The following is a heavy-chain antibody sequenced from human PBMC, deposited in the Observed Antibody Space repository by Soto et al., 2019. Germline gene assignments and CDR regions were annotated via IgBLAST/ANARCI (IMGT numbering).Heavy chain of an antibody. V-gene: IGHV4-30-2*01. CDR3: ARGPYDSDSFYSAFDI. D-gene: IGHD3-22*01. J-gene: IGHJ3*02. CDR2: IYPSGST. CDR1: GGSISSGDYS. Sequence: QLQLQESGSGLVKPSQTLSLTCAVSGGSISSGDYSWSWIRQPPGKGLEWIGYIYPSGSTYRSPSLKSRLTVSVDRSQNQFSLKLSSVTAADTAVYYCARGPYDSDSFYSAFDIWGQGALVTVSS.